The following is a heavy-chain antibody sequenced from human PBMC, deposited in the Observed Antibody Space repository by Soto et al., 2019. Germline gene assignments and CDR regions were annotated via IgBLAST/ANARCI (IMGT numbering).Heavy chain of an antibody. D-gene: IGHD2-15*01. J-gene: IGHJ4*02. V-gene: IGHV1-69*13. CDR3: ARHGPSYCSGGSCDRPNFDY. CDR2: IFPIFRTA. CDR1: GGTFGSYA. Sequence: SSLKVSCKASGGTFGSYANSWVGQSPGQGLEWMGGIFPIFRTANYAQKFQGRVTITADESTSTAYMGLSSLRAEDTAVSYCARHGPSYCSGGSCDRPNFDYWGQ.